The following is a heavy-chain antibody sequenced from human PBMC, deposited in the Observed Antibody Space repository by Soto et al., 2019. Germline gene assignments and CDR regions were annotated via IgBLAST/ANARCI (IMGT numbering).Heavy chain of an antibody. D-gene: IGHD2-2*02. V-gene: IGHV3-23*01. J-gene: IGHJ2*01. CDR2: INSRVDKT. CDR1: AFTLSAHA. CDR3: AKAAGCAAGTCYTGTYWFFDL. Sequence: GVSLRLSCAASAFTLSAHAMNWFRQAPGKGPEWVSTINSRVDKTFYADSVKGRFTLSRDDSKNTLFLQMNSLRAEDTAMYYCAKAAGCAAGTCYTGTYWFFDLWGRGTLVAVSS.